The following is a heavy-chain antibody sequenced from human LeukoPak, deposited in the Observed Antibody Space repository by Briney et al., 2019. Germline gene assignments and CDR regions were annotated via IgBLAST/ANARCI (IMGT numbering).Heavy chain of an antibody. CDR1: GFTFGSYG. J-gene: IGHJ4*02. CDR2: ISYDGSNK. D-gene: IGHD1-26*01. Sequence: PGRSLRLSCAASGFTFGSYGMHWVRQAPGKGLEWVAVISYDGSNKYYADSVKGRFTISRDNSKNTLYLQMSSLRAEDTAVYYCAKDDLVGAADYWGQGTLVTVSS. CDR3: AKDDLVGAADY. V-gene: IGHV3-30*18.